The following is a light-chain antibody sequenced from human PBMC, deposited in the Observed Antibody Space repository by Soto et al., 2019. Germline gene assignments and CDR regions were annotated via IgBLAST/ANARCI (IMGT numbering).Light chain of an antibody. J-gene: IGKJ4*01. V-gene: IGKV1-9*01. CDR2: AAS. CDR3: QQLNSYLLT. Sequence: DIQLTQSPSFLSASVGGRVTLTCRASQGISSYLAWYQQKPGKAPTLLIYAASTLQSGVPSRFSGSGSGTEFTLTISSLQPEDFATYYCQQLNSYLLTFGGGTKVDI. CDR1: QGISSY.